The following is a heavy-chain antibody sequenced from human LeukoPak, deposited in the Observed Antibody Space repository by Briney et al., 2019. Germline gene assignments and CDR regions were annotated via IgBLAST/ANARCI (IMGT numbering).Heavy chain of an antibody. CDR1: GDSVSSNTAA. D-gene: IGHD6-19*01. CDR3: AREVAGTLAFDY. V-gene: IGHV6-1*01. Sequence: SQTLSLTCAISGDSVSSNTAAWNWIRQSPSRGLEWLGRTYYRSKWYNDYSVYAVSVKSRITTNPDTSKNQFSLQLNSVTPEDTAVYFCAREVAGTLAFDYWGQGTLVTVSS. CDR2: TYYRSKWYN. J-gene: IGHJ4*02.